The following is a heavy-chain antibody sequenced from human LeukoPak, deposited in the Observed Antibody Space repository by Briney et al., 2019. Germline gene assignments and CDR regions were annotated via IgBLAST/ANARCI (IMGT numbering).Heavy chain of an antibody. CDR1: GFTFSSYA. CDR3: AKRGFTYYDFWSGSGADY. V-gene: IGHV3-23*01. D-gene: IGHD3-3*01. J-gene: IGHJ4*02. Sequence: GGSLRLSCAASGFTFSSYAMSWVRQAPGKGLEWASAISGSGGSTYYADSVKGRFTISRDNSKNTLYLQMNSLRAKDTAVYYCAKRGFTYYDFWSGSGADYWGQGTLVTVSS. CDR2: ISGSGGST.